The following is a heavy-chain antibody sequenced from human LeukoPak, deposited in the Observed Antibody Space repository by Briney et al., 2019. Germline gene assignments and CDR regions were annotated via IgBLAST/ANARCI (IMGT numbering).Heavy chain of an antibody. CDR3: ARDTLLGAYSSGWDLDH. Sequence: PGGSLRLSCAASGFTFSRYWMSWVRQAPGTGLEWVAKIDEDGGEKYYVDSVKGRFTISRDNANNSLYLQMNSLRAEETAVYYCARDTLLGAYSSGWDLDHWGQGTLVTVSS. D-gene: IGHD6-19*01. J-gene: IGHJ4*02. V-gene: IGHV3-7*01. CDR1: GFTFSRYW. CDR2: IDEDGGEK.